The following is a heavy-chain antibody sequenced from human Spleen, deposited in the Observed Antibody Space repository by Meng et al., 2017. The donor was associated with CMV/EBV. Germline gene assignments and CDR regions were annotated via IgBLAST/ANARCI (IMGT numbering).Heavy chain of an antibody. D-gene: IGHD2-2*01. V-gene: IGHV1-2*02. J-gene: IGHJ4*02. CDR1: GYTFTDHY. CDR2: IHPQSGVT. CDR3: ARAWGDIVVVPAAMTADY. Sequence: ASVKVSCKVSGYTFTDHYFHWVRQAPGQGLEWMGWIHPQSGVTNYAQKFQARVTLTRDTSINTGYMELSSLRSEDTAVYYCARAWGDIVVVPAAMTADYWGQGTLVTVSS.